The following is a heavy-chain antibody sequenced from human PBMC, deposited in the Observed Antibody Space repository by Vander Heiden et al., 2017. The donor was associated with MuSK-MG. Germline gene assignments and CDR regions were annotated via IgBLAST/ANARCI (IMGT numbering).Heavy chain of an antibody. D-gene: IGHD4-17*01. J-gene: IGHJ4*02. CDR3: AKDQTTVVTYFDY. V-gene: IGHV3-30*18. CDR1: GFTFRGYG. CDR2: ISYDGSNK. Sequence: QVQLVASGGGVVQPGRSLRLSCAASGFTFRGYGLHWCRQAPGRGLEWVAVISYDGSNKYYADSVKGRFTISRDNSKNTLYLQMNSLRAEDTAVYYCAKDQTTVVTYFDYWGQGTLVTVSS.